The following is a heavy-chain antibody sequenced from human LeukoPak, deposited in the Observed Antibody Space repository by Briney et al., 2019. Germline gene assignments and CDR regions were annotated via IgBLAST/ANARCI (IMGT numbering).Heavy chain of an antibody. CDR3: AKCIQWLVPSLFDY. J-gene: IGHJ4*02. D-gene: IGHD6-19*01. Sequence: GGSLRLSCAASGFAFSSYGMHWVRQAPGKGLEWVAFIRYDGSNKYYADSVKGRFTISRDNSKNTLYLQMNSLRAEDTAVYYCAKCIQWLVPSLFDYWGQGTLVTVSS. V-gene: IGHV3-30*02. CDR1: GFAFSSYG. CDR2: IRYDGSNK.